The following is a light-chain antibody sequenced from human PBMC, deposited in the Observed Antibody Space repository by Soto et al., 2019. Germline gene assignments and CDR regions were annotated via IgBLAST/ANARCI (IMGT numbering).Light chain of an antibody. J-gene: IGLJ2*01. CDR3: AAWDDSLNGVP. V-gene: IGLV1-44*01. Sequence: QSVLTQPPSASGTPGQRVTISCSGSSSNIGSNTVNWYQQLPGTAPKLLIYSNNQRPLGVPDRFSGSKSGTSASLAISGLQSEDEADYYCAAWDDSLNGVPFGGGTKVTVL. CDR2: SNN. CDR1: SSNIGSNT.